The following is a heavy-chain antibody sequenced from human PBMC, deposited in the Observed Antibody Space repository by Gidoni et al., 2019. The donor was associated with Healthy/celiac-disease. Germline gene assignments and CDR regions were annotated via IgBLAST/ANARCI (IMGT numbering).Heavy chain of an antibody. J-gene: IGHJ4*02. CDR2: INHSGST. CDR1: GGSFSGYY. V-gene: IGHV4-34*01. D-gene: IGHD2-15*01. Sequence: QVQLQQWGAGLLKPSETLSLTCAVYGGSFSGYYWSWIRQPPGKGLEWIGEINHSGSTNYNPSLKSRVTISVDTSKNQFSLKLSSVTAADTAVYYCARAYLLRPFDYWGQGTLVTVSS. CDR3: ARAYLLRPFDY.